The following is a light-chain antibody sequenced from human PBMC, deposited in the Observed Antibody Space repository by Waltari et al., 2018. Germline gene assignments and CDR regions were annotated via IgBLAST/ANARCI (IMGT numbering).Light chain of an antibody. V-gene: IGKV3-20*01. CDR2: CAS. J-gene: IGKJ1*01. CDR1: QSVSRA. Sequence: EVVLSQSPGPLSLSPGERATLSCRASQSVSRALAWYQQKPGQAPRLLIYCASIRATGIPDRFSGSGSGTDFSLTISRLEPADSAMYYCQHYVRLPATFGQGTKVEIK. CDR3: QHYVRLPAT.